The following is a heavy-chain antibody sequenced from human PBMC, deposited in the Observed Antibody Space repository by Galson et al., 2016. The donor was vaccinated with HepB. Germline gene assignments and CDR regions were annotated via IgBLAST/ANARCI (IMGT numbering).Heavy chain of an antibody. D-gene: IGHD3-16*01. Sequence: FLRLPRASAGFALSTYSMSRFRQAPGKGLEWVSYMSSSGTSVYYTDSVKGRFTISRDNAKHSLYLQMNSLRDEDTAVYYCASPFAPERGRYVLWGQGTLVTVSS. CDR3: ASPFAPERGRYVL. J-gene: IGHJ5*02. V-gene: IGHV3-48*02. CDR2: MSSSGTSV. CDR1: GFALSTYS.